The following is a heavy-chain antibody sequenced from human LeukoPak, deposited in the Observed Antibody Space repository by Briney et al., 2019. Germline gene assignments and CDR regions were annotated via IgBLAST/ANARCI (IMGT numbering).Heavy chain of an antibody. V-gene: IGHV3-53*01. Sequence: PGGSLRLSCAASGFTVSSNYMSWVRQAPGKGLEWVSVIYSGGSTYYADSVKGRFTISRDNAKNSLYLQMNSLRAEDTAVYYCASIRRDGYTHPYYFDYWGQGTLVTVSS. CDR2: IYSGGST. CDR3: ASIRRDGYTHPYYFDY. CDR1: GFTVSSNY. D-gene: IGHD5-24*01. J-gene: IGHJ4*02.